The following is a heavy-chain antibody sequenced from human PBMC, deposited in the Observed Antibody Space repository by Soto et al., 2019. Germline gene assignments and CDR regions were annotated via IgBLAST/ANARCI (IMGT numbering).Heavy chain of an antibody. CDR2: VYHNGIM. CDR3: AALWFGELAFNY. CDR1: GYSIRSGYY. V-gene: IGHV4-38-2*02. D-gene: IGHD3-10*01. Sequence: PXYTLSLTCNVSGYSIRSGYYWCCVRQAPGKGLEWLGSVYHNGIMFHNPSFQSRVTISVDTSKNQFSLNLRSVTAADTAVYYCAALWFGELAFNYWGHGILVTVSS. J-gene: IGHJ4*01.